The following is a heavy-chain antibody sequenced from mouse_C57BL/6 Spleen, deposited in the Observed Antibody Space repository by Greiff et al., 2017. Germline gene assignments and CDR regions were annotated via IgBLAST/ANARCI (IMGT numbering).Heavy chain of an antibody. Sequence: QVQLQQPGAELVRPGASVKLSCKASGYTFTSYSMHWVKQRPGQGLEWIGDINPTSGYTKYNQKFKDKATLTADKSSSTAYMQLSILPSEDSAVYYCARAGWDEAARDNGGQGTSLTGSS. V-gene: IGHV1-4*01. CDR1: GYTFTSYS. CDR3: ARAGWDEAARDN. CDR2: INPTSGYT. D-gene: IGHD6-1*01. J-gene: IGHJ2*02.